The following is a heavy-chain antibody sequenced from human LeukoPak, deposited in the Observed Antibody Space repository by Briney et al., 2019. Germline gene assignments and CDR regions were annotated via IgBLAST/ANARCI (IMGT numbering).Heavy chain of an antibody. D-gene: IGHD1-26*01. CDR1: GFTVSSNY. V-gene: IGHV3-53*01. J-gene: IGHJ4*02. CDR3: ARAVGGSLDFDY. CDR2: IYSGGST. Sequence: GGSLRLSCAASGFTVSSNYMSWVRQAPGKGLEWVSVIYSGGSTCYADSVKGRFTISRDNSKNTLYLQMNSLRAEDTAVYYCARAVGGSLDFDYWGQGTLVTVSS.